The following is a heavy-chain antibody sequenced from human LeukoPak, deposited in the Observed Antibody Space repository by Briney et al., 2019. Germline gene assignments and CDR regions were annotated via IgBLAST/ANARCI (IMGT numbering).Heavy chain of an antibody. D-gene: IGHD5-12*01. CDR2: ISGSGGST. V-gene: IGHV3-23*01. Sequence: PGGSLRLSCAASGFTFSSYAMSWVHQAPGKGLEWVSAISGSGGSTYYADSVKGRFTISRDNSKNTLYLQMNNLRAEDTAVYYCARFMVTTMEPFDYWGQGTLVTVSS. CDR3: ARFMVTTMEPFDY. CDR1: GFTFSSYA. J-gene: IGHJ4*02.